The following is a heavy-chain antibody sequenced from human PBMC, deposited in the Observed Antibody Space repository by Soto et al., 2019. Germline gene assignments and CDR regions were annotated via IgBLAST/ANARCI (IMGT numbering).Heavy chain of an antibody. D-gene: IGHD2-15*01. V-gene: IGHV1-18*01. J-gene: IGHJ1*01. Sequence: ASVKVSCKASGYTFTSYGISWVRQAPGQGLEWMGWISAYNGNTNYAQKLQGRVTMTTDTSTSTAYMELGSLRSDDTAVYYCARDSDIVVVVASYFQHWGQGTLVTVSS. CDR1: GYTFTSYG. CDR3: ARDSDIVVVVASYFQH. CDR2: ISAYNGNT.